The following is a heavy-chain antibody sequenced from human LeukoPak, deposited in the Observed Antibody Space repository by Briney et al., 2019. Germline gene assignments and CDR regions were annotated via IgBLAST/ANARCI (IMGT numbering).Heavy chain of an antibody. V-gene: IGHV4-4*09. Sequence: PSETLSLTCTVSGGSISSYYWSWIRQPPGKGLEWIGYIYTSGSTNYNPSLKSRVTISVDTSKNQFSLKLSSVTAADTAVYYCARRGYVSSGYYYYFDYWGQGTLVTVSS. J-gene: IGHJ4*02. CDR2: IYTSGST. D-gene: IGHD3-22*01. CDR3: ARRGYVSSGYYYYFDY. CDR1: GGSISSYY.